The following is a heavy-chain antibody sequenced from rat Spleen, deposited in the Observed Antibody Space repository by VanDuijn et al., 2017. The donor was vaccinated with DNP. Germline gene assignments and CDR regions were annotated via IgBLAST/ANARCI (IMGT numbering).Heavy chain of an antibody. J-gene: IGHJ2*01. Sequence: EVQLVETGGGLVQPGRSLKLSCAASGFTFSNYYMAWVRQIPTKGLEWVATISASGGNTYYRDSVKGRFTISRDNAKSTLYLQMSSLRSEDTATYYCTRDLNHGYNYAFDYWGQGVMVTVSS. CDR2: ISASGGNT. CDR3: TRDLNHGYNYAFDY. CDR1: GFTFSNYY. D-gene: IGHD1-4*01. V-gene: IGHV5-25*01.